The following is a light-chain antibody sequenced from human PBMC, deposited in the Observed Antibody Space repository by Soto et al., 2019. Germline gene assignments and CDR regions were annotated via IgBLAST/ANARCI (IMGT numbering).Light chain of an antibody. CDR1: SSNIGNNY. CDR3: GTWDASLSAVV. Sequence: QSVLTQPPSVSAATGQKVTISCSGSSSNIGNNYVSWYQQLPATAPKLLIYDNNKRPSGIPARFSGSKSGTSATLGITGLQTGDEADYYCGTWDASLSAVVFGGGTKLTVL. J-gene: IGLJ3*02. CDR2: DNN. V-gene: IGLV1-51*01.